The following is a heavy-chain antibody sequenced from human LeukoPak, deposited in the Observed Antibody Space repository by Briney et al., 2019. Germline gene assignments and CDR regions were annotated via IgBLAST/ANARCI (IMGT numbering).Heavy chain of an antibody. CDR1: GGTFSSYA. Sequence: SVKVSCKASGGTFSSYAISWVRQAPGQGLEWMGRIIPIFGTANYAQKFQGRVTITTDESTSTAYMELSSLRSEDTAVYYCARDGYDSSGYHQYFDYRGQGTLVTVSS. V-gene: IGHV1-69*05. CDR2: IIPIFGTA. CDR3: ARDGYDSSGYHQYFDY. D-gene: IGHD3-22*01. J-gene: IGHJ4*02.